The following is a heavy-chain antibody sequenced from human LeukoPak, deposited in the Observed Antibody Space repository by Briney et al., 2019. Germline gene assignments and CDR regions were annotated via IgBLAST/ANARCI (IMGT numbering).Heavy chain of an antibody. CDR2: IIPIFGTA. D-gene: IGHD3-10*01. J-gene: IGHJ4*02. V-gene: IGHV1-69*05. CDR3: VIDTRGSFDY. CDR1: GGTFSSYA. Sequence: ASVKVSCKASGGTFSSYAISWVRQAPGQGLEWMGGIIPIFGTANYAQKFQGRVTITTDESTSTAYMELSSLRSEDTAVYYCVIDTRGSFDYWGQGTLVTVSS.